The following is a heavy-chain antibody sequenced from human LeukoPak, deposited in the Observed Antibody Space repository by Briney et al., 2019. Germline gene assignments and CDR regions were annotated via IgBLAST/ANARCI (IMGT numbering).Heavy chain of an antibody. Sequence: ASVKVSCXASGYTFTGYYMHWVRQAPGQGLEWMGWINPNSGGTNCAQKFQGRVTMTRDTSISTAYMELSRLRSDDTAVYYCARVVDGYIPYDYWGQGTLVTVSS. D-gene: IGHD5-24*01. CDR1: GYTFTGYY. CDR2: INPNSGGT. V-gene: IGHV1-2*02. CDR3: ARVVDGYIPYDY. J-gene: IGHJ4*02.